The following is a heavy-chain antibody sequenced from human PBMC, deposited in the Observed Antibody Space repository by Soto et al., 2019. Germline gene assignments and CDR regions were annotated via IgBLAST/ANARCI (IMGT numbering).Heavy chain of an antibody. CDR2: IVVGSGNT. CDR1: GFTFTSSA. CDR3: EAQTRKYYYASSGSGSFDY. Sequence: GASVKVSCKASGFTFTSSAVQWVRQARGQRLEWIGWIVVGSGNTNYAQKFQERVTITRDMSTSTAYMELSSLRSEDTAVYYCEAQTRKYYYASSGSGSFDYWGQGTLVTVSS. J-gene: IGHJ4*02. V-gene: IGHV1-58*01. D-gene: IGHD3-22*01.